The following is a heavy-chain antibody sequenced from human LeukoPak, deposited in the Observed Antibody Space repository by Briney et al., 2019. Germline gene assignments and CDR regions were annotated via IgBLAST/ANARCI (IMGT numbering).Heavy chain of an antibody. CDR2: ISGSGGST. CDR3: AKVRYYDILTGYSYYFDY. CDR1: GFTFSSYA. V-gene: IGHV3-23*01. D-gene: IGHD3-9*01. Sequence: PGGSLRLSCAASGFTFSSYAMSWVRQAPGKGLEWVSAISGSGGSTYYADSVKGRFTISRDNSKNTLYLQMNSLRAEDTAVYYCAKVRYYDILTGYSYYFDYWGQGTLVTVSS. J-gene: IGHJ4*02.